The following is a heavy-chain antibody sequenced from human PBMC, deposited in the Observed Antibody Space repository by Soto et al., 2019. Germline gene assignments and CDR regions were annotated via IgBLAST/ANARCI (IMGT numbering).Heavy chain of an antibody. D-gene: IGHD5-18*01. CDR3: ARGEGYSYGYDHYYYYGMDV. V-gene: IGHV4-4*02. CDR2: IYHSGST. CDR1: GGSISSSNW. J-gene: IGHJ6*02. Sequence: QVQLQESGPGLVKPSGTLSLTCAVSGGSISSSNWWSWVRQPPGKGLEWIGEIYHSGSTNYNPSLKSRVTISVDKAKNQFSLKLSSVTAADTAVYYCARGEGYSYGYDHYYYYGMDVWGQGTTVTVSS.